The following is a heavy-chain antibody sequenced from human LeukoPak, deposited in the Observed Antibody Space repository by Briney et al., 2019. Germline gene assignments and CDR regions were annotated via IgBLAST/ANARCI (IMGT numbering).Heavy chain of an antibody. CDR3: AREGDLIPAAGTSATFDY. V-gene: IGHV1-69*05. Sequence: SVKVSCKASGGTFSSYAISWVRQAPGQGLEWMGGIIPIFGTANYAQKVQGRVTMTTETSTSTAYMELRSLRSDDTAVYFCAREGDLIPAAGTSATFDYWGQGTLVTVSS. D-gene: IGHD6-25*01. CDR1: GGTFSSYA. CDR2: IIPIFGTA. J-gene: IGHJ4*02.